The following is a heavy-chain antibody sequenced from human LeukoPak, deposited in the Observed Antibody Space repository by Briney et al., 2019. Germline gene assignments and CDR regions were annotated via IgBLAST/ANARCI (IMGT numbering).Heavy chain of an antibody. D-gene: IGHD2/OR15-2a*01. Sequence: SETLSLTCAVSGGSISSGGYSWSWIRQPAGKGLEWIGRIYTSGSTNYNPSLKSRVTMSVDTSKNQFSLKLSSVTAADTAVYYCARCKRAVPQYWYFDLWGRGTLVTVSS. CDR1: GGSISSGGYS. CDR2: IYTSGST. J-gene: IGHJ2*01. V-gene: IGHV4-61*02. CDR3: ARCKRAVPQYWYFDL.